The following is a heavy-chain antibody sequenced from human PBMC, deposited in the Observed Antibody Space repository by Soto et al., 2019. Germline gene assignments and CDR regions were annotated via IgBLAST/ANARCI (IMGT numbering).Heavy chain of an antibody. J-gene: IGHJ3*02. V-gene: IGHV4-39*01. Sequence: QLQLQESGPGLVKPSETLSLTCTVSGGSISTTSYYWGWIRQSPGKGLEWIATIYYTGSTYYNPSPKSRLTRSIDTSKNQFSRKLSSVTAADTAVFYCARRGRTTVTTWYAFATWGQGTMFTVSS. CDR2: IYYTGST. CDR3: ARRGRTTVTTWYAFAT. D-gene: IGHD4-17*01. CDR1: GGSISTTSYY.